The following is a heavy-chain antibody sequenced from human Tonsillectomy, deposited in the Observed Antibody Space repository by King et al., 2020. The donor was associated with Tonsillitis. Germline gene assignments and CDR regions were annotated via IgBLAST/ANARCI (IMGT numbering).Heavy chain of an antibody. D-gene: IGHD3-3*01. CDR2: INSDGSST. Sequence: VQLVESGGGLVHPGGSLRLSCAASGFTFSSYWMHWVRQAPGKGLVWVSRINSDGSSTSYADSVKGRFTISRDNAKNTLYLQMNSLRAEDTAVYYCARDYTIFGVVIYYYYYYGMDVWGQGTTVTVSS. CDR1: GFTFSSYW. J-gene: IGHJ6*02. CDR3: ARDYTIFGVVIYYYYYYGMDV. V-gene: IGHV3-74*01.